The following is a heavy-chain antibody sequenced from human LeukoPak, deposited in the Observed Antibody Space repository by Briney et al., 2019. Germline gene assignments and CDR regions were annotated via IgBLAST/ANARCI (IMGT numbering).Heavy chain of an antibody. V-gene: IGHV4-34*01. Sequence: SETLSLTCAVHGESFSAYFWSWIRQVPGKGLGWHGEIDHRGSSNYNPPLKSRATISVDTSKNHFSLSLTSVTAADTAVYYCATRSSTLAAARCFDDWGQGTVVTVSS. CDR2: IDHRGSS. CDR1: GESFSAYF. J-gene: IGHJ4*03. CDR3: ATRSSTLAAARCFDD. D-gene: IGHD6-6*01.